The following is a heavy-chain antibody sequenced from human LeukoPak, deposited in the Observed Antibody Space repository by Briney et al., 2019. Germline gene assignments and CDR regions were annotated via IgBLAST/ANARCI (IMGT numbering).Heavy chain of an antibody. CDR3: AKGDSVKIDY. Sequence: GGSLRLSCAASGFPFSNFAIHWVRQAPGKGLEWVTLIQSDGVNKYYADSVKGRFTISRDNSKNTLYLQMNSLTPEDTAVYYCAKGDSVKIDYWGQGSLVTVSS. CDR1: GFPFSNFA. V-gene: IGHV3-30*02. CDR2: IQSDGVNK. J-gene: IGHJ4*02. D-gene: IGHD5/OR15-5a*01.